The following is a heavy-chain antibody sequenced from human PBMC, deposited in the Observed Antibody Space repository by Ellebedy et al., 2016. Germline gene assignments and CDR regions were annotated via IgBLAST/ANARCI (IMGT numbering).Heavy chain of an antibody. Sequence: SETLSLTCTVSGGSTTSYYWSWIRQSPGKGLEWIAYIFYSGTTNYNPSLKSRVTISVDTSKNHVSLKLSSVTAVDTAMYYCARIGGSPLGALDIWGQGTMVTVGS. CDR2: IFYSGTT. CDR1: GGSTTSYY. V-gene: IGHV4-59*01. J-gene: IGHJ3*02. D-gene: IGHD1-26*01. CDR3: ARIGGSPLGALDI.